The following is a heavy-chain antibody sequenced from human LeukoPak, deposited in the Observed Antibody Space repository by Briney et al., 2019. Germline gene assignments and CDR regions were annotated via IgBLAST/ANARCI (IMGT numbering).Heavy chain of an antibody. CDR3: ARHHYDILTGYPYWYFDL. CDR1: GGSFSGYY. CDR2: INHSGST. Sequence: SETLSLTCAVYGGSFSGYYWSWIRQPPGKGLEWIGEINHSGSTNYNPSLKSRVTISVDTSKNQFSLKLSSVTAADTAVYYCARHHYDILTGYPYWYFDLWGRGTLVTVSS. V-gene: IGHV4-34*01. J-gene: IGHJ2*01. D-gene: IGHD3-9*01.